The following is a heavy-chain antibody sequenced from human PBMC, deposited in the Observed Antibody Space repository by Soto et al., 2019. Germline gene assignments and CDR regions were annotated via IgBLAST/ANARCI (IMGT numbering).Heavy chain of an antibody. D-gene: IGHD4-4*01. CDR3: ARGPTLTTAY. Sequence: QVQLQESGPRLLKPSETLSLTCTVSGGSVSSASYSCNWIRQPPGKGLEWIGYIDYTGSTHYNPSHESRLTTPVDTSKNQFSLKLSSMTSADPAVYYCARGPTLTTAYWGQGTLVTLSS. J-gene: IGHJ4*02. V-gene: IGHV4-61*01. CDR2: IDYTGST. CDR1: GGSVSSASYS.